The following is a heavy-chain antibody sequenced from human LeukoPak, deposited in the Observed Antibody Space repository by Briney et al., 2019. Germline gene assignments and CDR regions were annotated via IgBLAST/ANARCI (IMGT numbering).Heavy chain of an antibody. D-gene: IGHD3-3*01. V-gene: IGHV4-39*01. CDR3: PRGDRRIEIFGGLTPPDS. CDR2: ISYSGST. Sequence: PSETLSLTCTVSGGSINSNSYYYWGWIRQPPGKGLEWIGTISYSGSTYYNPSLKSRVTISVDTSKNQFSLKLSSVTAADTAVYYWPRGDRRIEIFGGLTPPDSWGQGTLVTVS. J-gene: IGHJ4*02. CDR1: GGSINSNSYYY.